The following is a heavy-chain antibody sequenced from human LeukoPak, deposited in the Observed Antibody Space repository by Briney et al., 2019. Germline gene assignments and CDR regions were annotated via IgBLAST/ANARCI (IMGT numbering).Heavy chain of an antibody. CDR2: IRYDGSNK. D-gene: IGHD5-18*01. CDR1: GFTFSSYG. V-gene: IGHV3-30*02. J-gene: IGHJ4*02. CDR3: ARGRAAMGHFDY. Sequence: GGSLRLSCAASGFTFSSYGMHWVRQAPGKGLEWVAFIRYDGSNKYYADSVKGRFTTSRDNSKNTLYLQMNSLRAEDTAVYYCARGRAAMGHFDYWGQGTLVTVSS.